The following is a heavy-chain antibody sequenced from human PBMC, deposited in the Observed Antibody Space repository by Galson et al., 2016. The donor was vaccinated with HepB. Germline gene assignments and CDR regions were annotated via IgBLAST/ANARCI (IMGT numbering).Heavy chain of an antibody. CDR2: TIVILDTT. CDR3: AKDHADYESWFDP. D-gene: IGHD3-16*01. V-gene: IGHV1-69*08. Sequence: AVKVSCKASGGSFTSNIISWVRQAPGQGLEWMGRTIVILDTTKYASSFQGRATITADRSTSTVHLELSSLRSEDTAVYYCAKDHADYESWFDPWGQGTQVTVSS. CDR1: GGSFTSNI. J-gene: IGHJ5*02.